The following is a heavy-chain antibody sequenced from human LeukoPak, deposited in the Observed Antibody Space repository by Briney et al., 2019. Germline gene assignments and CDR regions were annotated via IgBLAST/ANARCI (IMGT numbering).Heavy chain of an antibody. V-gene: IGHV4-34*01. CDR1: GGSFSDYY. CDR2: INHSGST. CDR3: ASGWSANYFEY. J-gene: IGHJ4*02. Sequence: SETLSLTCAVYGGSFSDYYWSWIRQPPGKGLEWIGEINHSGSTKYNPSLKSRVTISVDTSKNQFSLKLSSVTAADTAVYYCASGWSANYFEYWGQGVQVTVSS.